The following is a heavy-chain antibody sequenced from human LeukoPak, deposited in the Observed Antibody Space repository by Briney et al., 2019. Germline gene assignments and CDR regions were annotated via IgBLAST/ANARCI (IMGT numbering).Heavy chain of an antibody. V-gene: IGHV3-53*01. CDR3: ARDGATSPDSSGHYYMDV. D-gene: IGHD6-25*01. Sequence: GGSLRLSCAASGFTVSSNYMSWVRQAPGKGLEWVSVIYSGGSTYYADSVKGRFTISRDNSKNTLYLQMNSLRAEDTAVYYCARDGATSPDSSGHYYMDVWGKGTTVTVSS. CDR2: IYSGGST. J-gene: IGHJ6*03. CDR1: GFTVSSNY.